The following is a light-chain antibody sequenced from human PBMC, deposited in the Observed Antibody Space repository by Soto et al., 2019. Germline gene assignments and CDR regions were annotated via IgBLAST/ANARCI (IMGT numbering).Light chain of an antibody. J-gene: IGLJ2*01. CDR2: DVS. CDR1: SSDVGAYNS. Sequence: QSALTQPASVSGSPGQSITISCTGTSSDVGAYNSVSWYQQHPGKAPKLMIYDVSNRPSGVSNRFSGSKSGNTASLAISGLQAEDEADYYCSSYTSSTTLVFGGGTKLTVL. V-gene: IGLV2-14*01. CDR3: SSYTSSTTLV.